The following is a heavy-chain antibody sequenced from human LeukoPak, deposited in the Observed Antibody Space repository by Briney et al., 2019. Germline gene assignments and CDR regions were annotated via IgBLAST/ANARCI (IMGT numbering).Heavy chain of an antibody. V-gene: IGHV3-23*01. J-gene: IGHJ4*02. CDR3: AKESSYCSSTSCFRAGFDY. Sequence: GGSLRLSCAASGFTFSSYAMSWVRQAPGKGLEWVSAISGSGGSTYYADSVKGRFTISRDNSKNTLYLQMNSLRAEDTAVYYCAKESSYCSSTSCFRAGFDYWGQGTLVTVSS. D-gene: IGHD2-2*01. CDR1: GFTFSSYA. CDR2: ISGSGGST.